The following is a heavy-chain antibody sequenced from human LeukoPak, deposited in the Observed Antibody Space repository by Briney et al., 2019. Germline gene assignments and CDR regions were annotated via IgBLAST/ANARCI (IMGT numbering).Heavy chain of an antibody. CDR1: GFTFDDYA. CDR2: ISWNSGSI. J-gene: IGHJ4*02. V-gene: IGHV3-9*03. CDR3: ATETIHY. Sequence: GVSLRLSCAASGFTFDDYAMHWVRQAPGKGLEWVSGISWNSGSIGYADTVKGRFTSTRDNAKNSLYLQMNSLSAEDMALYYCATETIHYWGQGTLVAVSS.